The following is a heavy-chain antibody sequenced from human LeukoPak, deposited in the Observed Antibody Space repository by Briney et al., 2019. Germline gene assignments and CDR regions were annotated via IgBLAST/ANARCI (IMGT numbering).Heavy chain of an antibody. J-gene: IGHJ6*02. V-gene: IGHV3-53*05. CDR3: ARDLYGSGSYYYYGMDV. CDR1: GFTVSSNY. D-gene: IGHD3-10*01. CDR2: LYSGGNT. Sequence: GGSLRLSCAVSGFTVSSNYMSWVRQAPGKGLEWVSVLYSGGNTYYADSVKGRFTISRDNSKNTLYLQMNSLRAEDTTVYYCARDLYGSGSYYYYGMDVWGQGTTVTVSS.